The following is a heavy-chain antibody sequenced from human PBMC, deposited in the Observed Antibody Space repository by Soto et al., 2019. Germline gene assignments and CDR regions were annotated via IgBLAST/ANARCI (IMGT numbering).Heavy chain of an antibody. V-gene: IGHV4-31*03. CDR2: IYYSGST. J-gene: IGHJ6*03. CDR1: GGSISSGGYY. D-gene: IGHD6-19*01. CDR3: ARHHLGWPNYYYYYMDV. Sequence: SETLSLTCTVSGGSISSGGYYWSWIRQHPGKGLEWIGYIYYSGSTYYNPSLKSRVTISVDTSKNQFSLKLSSVTAADTAVYYCARHHLGWPNYYYYYMDVWGKGTTVTVSS.